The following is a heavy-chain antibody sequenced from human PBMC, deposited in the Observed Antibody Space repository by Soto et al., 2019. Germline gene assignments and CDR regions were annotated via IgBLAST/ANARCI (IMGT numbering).Heavy chain of an antibody. V-gene: IGHV3-23*01. D-gene: IGHD2-15*01. CDR3: AKVPRGPFAEYFQH. CDR1: GFTFSSYA. J-gene: IGHJ1*01. Sequence: GGSLRLSCAASGFTFSSYAMIWVRQAPGKGLEWVSAISVSGGSTYYADSVKGRFTISRGNSKNTLYLQMNSLRAEDTAVYYCAKVPRGPFAEYFQHWGKGTLATVSS. CDR2: ISVSGGST.